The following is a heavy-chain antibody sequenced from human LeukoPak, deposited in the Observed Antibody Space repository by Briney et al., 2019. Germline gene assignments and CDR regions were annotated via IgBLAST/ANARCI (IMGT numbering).Heavy chain of an antibody. D-gene: IGHD3-10*01. V-gene: IGHV1-69*05. CDR1: GGTFSSYA. CDR2: IIPIFGTA. J-gene: IGHJ4*02. CDR3: AGSGSSPFDY. Sequence: GASVKVSCKASGGTFSSYAISWVRQAPGQGLEWMGGIIPIFGTANYAQKFQGRVTITTDESTSTAYMELSSLRSEDTAVCYCAGSGSSPFDYWGQGTLVTVSS.